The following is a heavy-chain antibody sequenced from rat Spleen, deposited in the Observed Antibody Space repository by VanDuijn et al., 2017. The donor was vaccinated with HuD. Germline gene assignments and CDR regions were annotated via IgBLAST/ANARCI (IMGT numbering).Heavy chain of an antibody. J-gene: IGHJ2*01. Sequence: EVQLVESDGDLVQPGRSLKLSCAASGFTLSDHFMAWVRQTPTKGLEWVATISYDDRSTYYRDSVKGRFTISRDNTKNTLYLQMDNLRSEDTATYYCARHWGYWGQGVMVTVSS. D-gene: IGHD4-6*01. CDR1: GFTLSDHF. V-gene: IGHV5-29*01. CDR2: ISYDDRST. CDR3: ARHWGY.